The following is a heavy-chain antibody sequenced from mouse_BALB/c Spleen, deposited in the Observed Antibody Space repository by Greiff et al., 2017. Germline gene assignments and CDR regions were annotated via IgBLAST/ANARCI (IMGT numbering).Heavy chain of an antibody. V-gene: IGHV2-2*02. J-gene: IGHJ1*01. Sequence: VKLMESGPGLVQPSQRLSMTCTASGYTLTSYGVHWVRQSPGQGLEWLGVIWSGGSTDYNAAFISRLGISKDNSKCHVFFKMNSLQANDTAIYYCGREGKGVWGAGTTVTVSS. CDR2: IWSGGST. CDR3: GREGKGV. CDR1: GYTLTSYG.